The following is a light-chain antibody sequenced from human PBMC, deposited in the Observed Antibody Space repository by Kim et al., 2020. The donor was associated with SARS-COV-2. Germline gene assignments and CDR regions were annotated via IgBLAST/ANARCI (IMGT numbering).Light chain of an antibody. CDR2: WAS. CDR3: QQYYTTPRT. Sequence: ATINCKSSQSVLYSSNNKNYLAWYQQKPGQPPKLLIYWASTRESGVPDRFTGSGSGTDFTLTISSLQAEDVAVYYCQQYYTTPRTFGQGTKVDIK. CDR1: QSVLYSSNNKNY. J-gene: IGKJ1*01. V-gene: IGKV4-1*01.